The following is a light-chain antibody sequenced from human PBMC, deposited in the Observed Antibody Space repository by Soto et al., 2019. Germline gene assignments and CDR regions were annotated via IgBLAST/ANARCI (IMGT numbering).Light chain of an antibody. V-gene: IGLV2-14*01. CDR2: EVS. Sequence: QSALTQPASVSGSPGQSITISCTGTSSDVGGYNYVSWYQQHPGKAPKLMIYEVSNRPSGVSNRFSGSKSGNTASLTISGLQAEDEAEYYCSSHTSSSTWVFGGGTKLTVL. J-gene: IGLJ3*02. CDR1: SSDVGGYNY. CDR3: SSHTSSSTWV.